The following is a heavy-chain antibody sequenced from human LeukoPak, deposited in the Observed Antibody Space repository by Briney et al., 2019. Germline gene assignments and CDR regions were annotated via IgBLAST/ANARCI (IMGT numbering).Heavy chain of an antibody. CDR2: IYYSGST. CDR1: GGSISSGLYS. Sequence: SETLSLTCDVSGGSISSGLYSWSWIRQPPGKGLEWIGSIYYSGSTYYNPSLKSRVTISVDTSKNQFSLKLSSVTAADTAVYYCARLRGYNYGYNIGYWGQGALVTVSS. J-gene: IGHJ4*02. V-gene: IGHV4-39*01. D-gene: IGHD5-18*01. CDR3: ARLRGYNYGYNIGY.